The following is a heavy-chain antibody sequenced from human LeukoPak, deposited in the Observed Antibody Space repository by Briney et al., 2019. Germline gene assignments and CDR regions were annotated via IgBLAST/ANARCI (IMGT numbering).Heavy chain of an antibody. Sequence: SVKVSFTASGGTFSSYAISWVRQAPGQGLEWMGGIIPIFGTANYAQKFQGRVTITADKSTSTAYMELSSLRSEDTAVYYCARLRGYSYVDDYWGQGTLVTVSS. D-gene: IGHD5-18*01. CDR2: IIPIFGTA. CDR1: GGTFSSYA. CDR3: ARLRGYSYVDDY. V-gene: IGHV1-69*06. J-gene: IGHJ4*02.